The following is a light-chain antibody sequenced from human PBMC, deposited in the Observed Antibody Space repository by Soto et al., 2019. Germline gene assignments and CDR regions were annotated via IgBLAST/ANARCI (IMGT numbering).Light chain of an antibody. Sequence: EIVMTQSPATLSVSPGERVTLSCRASQSVGSNLAWYQQKPGQAPRLLIYAASTRATGVPDRFSGSGSGTDFTLTIGSLQSEDFALYQCEQYSDWPPVTFGGVTKVEIK. J-gene: IGKJ4*01. CDR3: EQYSDWPPVT. CDR2: AAS. V-gene: IGKV3-15*01. CDR1: QSVGSN.